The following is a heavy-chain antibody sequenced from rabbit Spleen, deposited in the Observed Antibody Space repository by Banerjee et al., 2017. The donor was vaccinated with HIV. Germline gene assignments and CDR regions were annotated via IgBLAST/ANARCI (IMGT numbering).Heavy chain of an antibody. D-gene: IGHD6-1*01. J-gene: IGHJ6*01. CDR3: ARTTTYVYGLDL. Sequence: QEQLVESGGGLVQPEGSLTLTCTASGFSFSNDYWMCWVRQAPGKGLEWIGCIYTGSGATYYANWAKGRFTISKTSSTTVTLQMTSLTAADTATYFCARTTTYVYGLDLWGPGTLVTVS. CDR2: IYTGSGAT. CDR1: GFSFSNDYW. V-gene: IGHV1S45*01.